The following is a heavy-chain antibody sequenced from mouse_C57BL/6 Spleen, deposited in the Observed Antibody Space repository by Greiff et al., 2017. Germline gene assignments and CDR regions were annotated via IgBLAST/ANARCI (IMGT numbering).Heavy chain of an antibody. J-gene: IGHJ2*01. CDR3: ARGTTVVKAPDY. D-gene: IGHD1-1*01. CDR2: IDPSDSYT. CDR1: GYTFTSYW. V-gene: IGHV1-50*01. Sequence: VQLQQPGAELVKPGASVKLSCKASGYTFTSYWMQWVKQRPGQGLEWIGEIDPSDSYTNYNQKFKGKATLTVDTSSSTAYMQLSSLTSEDSAVYYCARGTTVVKAPDYWGQGTTLTVSS.